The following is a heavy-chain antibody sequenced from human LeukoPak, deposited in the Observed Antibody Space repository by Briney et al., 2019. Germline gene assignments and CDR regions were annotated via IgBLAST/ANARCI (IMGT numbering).Heavy chain of an antibody. J-gene: IGHJ4*02. CDR3: ARGVEPLAANTLAY. D-gene: IGHD1-14*01. CDR1: GFTVITND. Sequence: GGSLRLSCAASGFTVITNDMTWVRQAPGKGLEWVSVLYSDGNTKYADSMQGRFTISRDNSKNTLYLEMNSLSPDDTAVYYCARGVEPLAANTLAYWGQGTLVTVSS. V-gene: IGHV3-53*01. CDR2: LYSDGNT.